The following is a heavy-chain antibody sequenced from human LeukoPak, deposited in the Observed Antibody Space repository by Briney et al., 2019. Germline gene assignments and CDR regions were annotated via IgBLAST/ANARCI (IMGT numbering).Heavy chain of an antibody. Sequence: SETLSLTCTVSGGSISSYYWSWIRQPAGKGLEWIGRIYTSGSTNYNPSLKGRVTMSVDTSENQFSLKLSSVTAADTAVYYCARAGIVATSFFDYWGQGTLVTVSS. J-gene: IGHJ4*02. CDR2: IYTSGST. CDR3: ARAGIVATSFFDY. D-gene: IGHD5-12*01. V-gene: IGHV4-4*07. CDR1: GGSISSYY.